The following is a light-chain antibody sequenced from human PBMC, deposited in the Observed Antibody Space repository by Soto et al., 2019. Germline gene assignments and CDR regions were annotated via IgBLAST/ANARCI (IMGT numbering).Light chain of an antibody. V-gene: IGKV3-11*01. Sequence: EIVLTQSPATLSLSPGERATLSCRASQSVSSYLAWYQQKPGQAPRLLIYDASNRATGIPARFSGSGSGTDFTLTSSGGEPDDFAVYYCQQRSDWPSTFGGGTKVQIK. CDR3: QQRSDWPST. CDR2: DAS. CDR1: QSVSSY. J-gene: IGKJ4*01.